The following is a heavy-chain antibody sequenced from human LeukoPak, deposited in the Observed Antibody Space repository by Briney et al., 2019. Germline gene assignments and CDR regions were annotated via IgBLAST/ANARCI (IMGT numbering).Heavy chain of an antibody. J-gene: IGHJ6*03. CDR3: AKDRIAAAGTGYYYYYMDV. D-gene: IGHD6-13*01. Sequence: GGSLRLSCAASGFTFSSYAMHWVRQAPGKGLEWVAVISYDGSNKYYADSVKGRFTISRDNSKNTLYLQMNSLRAEDTAVYYCAKDRIAAAGTGYYYYYMDVWGKGTTVTVSS. CDR1: GFTFSSYA. CDR2: ISYDGSNK. V-gene: IGHV3-30-3*01.